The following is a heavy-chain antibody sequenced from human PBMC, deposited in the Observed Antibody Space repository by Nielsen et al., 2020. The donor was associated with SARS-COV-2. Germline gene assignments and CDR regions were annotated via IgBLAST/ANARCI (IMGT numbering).Heavy chain of an antibody. J-gene: IGHJ4*02. Sequence: WIRQPPGKGLEWAGRIKSKTDGGTTDYAAPVKGRFTISRDDSKNTLYLQMNSLKTEDTAVYYCTSHLEWLSPLRYYFDYWGQGTLVTVSS. CDR2: IKSKTDGGTT. D-gene: IGHD3-3*01. CDR3: TSHLEWLSPLRYYFDY. V-gene: IGHV3-15*01.